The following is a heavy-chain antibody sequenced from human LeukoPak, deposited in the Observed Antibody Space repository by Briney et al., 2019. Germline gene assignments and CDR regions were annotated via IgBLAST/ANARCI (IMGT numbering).Heavy chain of an antibody. D-gene: IGHD6-19*01. J-gene: IGHJ4*02. CDR1: GFTFNTYW. Sequence: GGSLRLSCAASGFTFNTYWMSWVRQAPGKRLEWVASIKQDGSETYYVDSVKGRFTISRDNAKNSLYLQMNSLRAEDTAIYYCGGESVAVAAYYWGQGTLVTVSS. CDR3: GGESVAVAAYY. V-gene: IGHV3-7*01. CDR2: IKQDGSET.